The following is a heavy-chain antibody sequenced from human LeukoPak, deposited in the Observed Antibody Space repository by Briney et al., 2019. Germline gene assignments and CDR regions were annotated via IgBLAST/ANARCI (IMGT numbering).Heavy chain of an antibody. CDR1: GFTFSGYS. D-gene: IGHD3-10*01. CDR3: ARDSLYGSGSP. Sequence: GGSLGLSCAASGFTFSGYSMNWVRQAPGKGLEWVSSISSSSSYIYYADSVKGRFTISRDNAKNSLYLQMNSLRAEDTAVYYCARDSLYGSGSPWGQGTLVTVSS. CDR2: ISSSSSYI. J-gene: IGHJ5*02. V-gene: IGHV3-21*01.